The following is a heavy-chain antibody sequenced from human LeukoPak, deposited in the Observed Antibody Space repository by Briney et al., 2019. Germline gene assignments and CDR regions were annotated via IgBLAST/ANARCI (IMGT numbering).Heavy chain of an antibody. V-gene: IGHV4-39*07. Sequence: SETLSLTCTVSGGSISSSNYCWGWIRQPPGKGLEWIGEINHSGSTNYNPSLKSRVTISVDTSKNQFSLKLSSVTAADTAVYYCARMPLTQVPAAMYSDYWGQGTLATVSS. J-gene: IGHJ4*02. CDR2: INHSGST. CDR1: GGSISSSNYC. CDR3: ARMPLTQVPAAMYSDY. D-gene: IGHD2-2*01.